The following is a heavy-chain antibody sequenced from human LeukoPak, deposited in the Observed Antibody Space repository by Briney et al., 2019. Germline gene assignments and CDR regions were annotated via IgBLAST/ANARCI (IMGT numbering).Heavy chain of an antibody. Sequence: GGSLRLSCAASGFTFSSYAMSWVRQAPGKGLEWVSAISGSGGSTYYADSVKGRFTISRDNAKNSLYLQMNSLRAEDTAVYYCATRKPGIAVAGTDYWGQGTLVTVSS. J-gene: IGHJ4*02. CDR1: GFTFSSYA. CDR3: ATRKPGIAVAGTDY. V-gene: IGHV3-23*01. CDR2: ISGSGGST. D-gene: IGHD6-19*01.